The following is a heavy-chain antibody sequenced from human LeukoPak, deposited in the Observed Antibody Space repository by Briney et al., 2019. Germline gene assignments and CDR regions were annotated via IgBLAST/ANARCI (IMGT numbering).Heavy chain of an antibody. CDR3: ARAATYNWNDVNY. CDR1: GFIFGDYG. CDR2: ISGSGGST. J-gene: IGHJ4*02. D-gene: IGHD1-20*01. Sequence: GGSLRLSCTASGFIFGDYGMSWVRQAPGKGLEWVSAISGSGGSTYYADSVKGRFTISRENAKNSVYLQMNSLRAEDTAVYYCARAATYNWNDVNYWGQGTLVTVSS. V-gene: IGHV3-23*01.